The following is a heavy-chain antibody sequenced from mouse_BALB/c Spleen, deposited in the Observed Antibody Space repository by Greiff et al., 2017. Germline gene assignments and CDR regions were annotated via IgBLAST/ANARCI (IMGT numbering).Heavy chain of an antibody. V-gene: IGHV14-3*02. Sequence: EVKLQESGAELVKPGASVKLSCTASGFNIKDTYMHWVKQRPEQGLEWIGRIDPANGNTKYDPKFQGKATITADTSSNTAYLQLSSLTSEDTAVYYCARDRGYASIFAYWGQGTLVTVSA. CDR3: ARDRGYASIFAY. J-gene: IGHJ3*01. CDR1: GFNIKDTY. CDR2: IDPANGNT. D-gene: IGHD2-2*01.